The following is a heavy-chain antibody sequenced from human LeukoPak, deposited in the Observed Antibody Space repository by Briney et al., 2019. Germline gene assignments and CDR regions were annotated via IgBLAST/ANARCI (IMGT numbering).Heavy chain of an antibody. CDR1: GYTFTTYA. CDR2: INAGNGNT. Sequence: GASVKVPCKASGYTFTTYAMHWVRQAPGQRLEWMGWINAGNGNTIYSQKFQGRVTITRDTSASTAYMELSSLRSEDTALYYCARVTSTYSSSLCCWGQGTLVTVSS. J-gene: IGHJ4*02. V-gene: IGHV1-3*01. D-gene: IGHD6-6*01. CDR3: ARVTSTYSSSLCC.